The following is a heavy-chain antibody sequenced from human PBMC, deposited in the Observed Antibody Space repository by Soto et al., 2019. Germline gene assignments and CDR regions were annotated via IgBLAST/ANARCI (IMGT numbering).Heavy chain of an antibody. J-gene: IGHJ5*02. D-gene: IGHD2-2*01. CDR3: ARAGGGYCSSTSCPRGNWFDP. CDR1: GGSISSGGYY. Sequence: PSETLSLTCTVSGGSISSGGYYWSWIRQHPGKGLEWIGYIYYSGSAYYNPSLKSRVTISVDTSKNQFSLKLSSVTAADTAVYYCARAGGGYCSSTSCPRGNWFDPWGQGTLVTVSS. V-gene: IGHV4-31*03. CDR2: IYYSGSA.